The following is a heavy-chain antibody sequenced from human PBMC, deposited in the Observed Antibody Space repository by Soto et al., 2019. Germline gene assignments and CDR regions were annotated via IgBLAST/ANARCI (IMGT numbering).Heavy chain of an antibody. D-gene: IGHD3-22*01. Sequence: GGSLRLSCAASGFTFCNSCMNWVRQAPGKGLEWVGRIKSKTDGGTTDYAAPVKGRFTISRDDSKNTLYLQMNSLKTEDTAVYYCTLVLRCCGDHRDLHPFPARGSSDL. CDR3: TLVLRCCGDHRDLHPFPARGSSDL. V-gene: IGHV3-15*07. CDR2: IKSKTDGGTT. J-gene: IGHJ2*01. CDR1: GFTFCNSC.